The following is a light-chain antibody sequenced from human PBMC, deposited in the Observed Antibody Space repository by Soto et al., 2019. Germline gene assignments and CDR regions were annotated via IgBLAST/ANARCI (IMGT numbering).Light chain of an antibody. V-gene: IGLV2-14*03. Sequence: QSVLTQPASVSGSPGQSIAISCTGTSSDVGGYNYVSWYQQHPGKAPKLMIYDVSNRPSGVSNRFSGSKSGNTASLTISGLQAEDEADYCSSYTSSGNYVFGTGTKLTVL. CDR2: DVS. CDR1: SSDVGGYNY. J-gene: IGLJ1*01. CDR3: SSYTSSGNYV.